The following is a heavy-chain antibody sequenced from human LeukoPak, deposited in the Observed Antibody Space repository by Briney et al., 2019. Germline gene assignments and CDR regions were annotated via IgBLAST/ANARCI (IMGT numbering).Heavy chain of an antibody. J-gene: IGHJ4*02. CDR2: INPNSGGT. CDR3: ARGRYSGSYLLDY. CDR1: GYTFTGYY. V-gene: IGHV1-2*02. Sequence: ASVKVSCKASGYTFTGYYMHWVRQAPGQGLEWMGWINPNSGGTNYAQKFQGRVTMIRDTSISTAYMELSRLRSDDTAVYYCARGRYSGSYLLDYWGQGTLVTVSS. D-gene: IGHD1-26*01.